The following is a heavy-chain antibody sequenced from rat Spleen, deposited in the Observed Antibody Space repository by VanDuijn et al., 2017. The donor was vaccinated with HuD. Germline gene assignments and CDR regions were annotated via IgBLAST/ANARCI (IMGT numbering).Heavy chain of an antibody. V-gene: IGHV5-25*01. CDR1: GFTFTHYW. CDR3: TRKAVAAIPYYFDY. J-gene: IGHJ2*01. D-gene: IGHD1-2*01. Sequence: EVQLVESGGGLVQPGRSLKLSCAASGFTFTHYWMTWVRQAPTKGLEWVASISTGGGNTYYRDSVKGRFTISRDNAKSTLYLQMDSLRSEDTATYYCTRKAVAAIPYYFDYWGQGVMVTVSS. CDR2: ISTGGGNT.